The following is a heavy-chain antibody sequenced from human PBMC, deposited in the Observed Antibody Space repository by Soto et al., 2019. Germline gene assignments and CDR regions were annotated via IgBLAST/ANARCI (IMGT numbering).Heavy chain of an antibody. Sequence: QVQLVQSGAEVKKPGSSVKVSCKASGGTFSSYAISWVRQAPGQGLEWMGGIIPIFGTANYAQKFQGRVTITADESTSTAYMELSSLRSEDTAVYYCARGRATVTKSGGYYYYGMDVWGQGTTVTVSS. CDR2: IIPIFGTA. CDR3: ARGRATVTKSGGYYYYGMDV. D-gene: IGHD4-4*01. J-gene: IGHJ6*02. V-gene: IGHV1-69*01. CDR1: GGTFSSYA.